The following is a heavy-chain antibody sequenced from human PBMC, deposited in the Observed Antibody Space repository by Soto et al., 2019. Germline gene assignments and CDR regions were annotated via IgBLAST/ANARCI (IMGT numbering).Heavy chain of an antibody. V-gene: IGHV4-30-2*01. D-gene: IGHD1-26*01. Sequence: QLQLQEPGSGLVKPSQTLSLTCAVSGGSISSGGYSWSWIRQPPGKGLEWIGYIYHSGSTYYNPSLKGRVTISADRSKNQFSLKLSSVTAAATAVYYCARAGLVGATALDYWGQGTLVTVSS. CDR3: ARAGLVGATALDY. CDR1: GGSISSGGYS. J-gene: IGHJ4*02. CDR2: IYHSGST.